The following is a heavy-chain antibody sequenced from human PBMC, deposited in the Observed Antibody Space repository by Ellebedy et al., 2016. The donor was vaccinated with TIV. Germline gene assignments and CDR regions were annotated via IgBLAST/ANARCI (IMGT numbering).Heavy chain of an antibody. V-gene: IGHV3-53*01. CDR3: ARDRHCVGGRCYSV. CDR1: GFTVNNNY. J-gene: IGHJ4*02. Sequence: PGGSLRLSCAASGFTVNNNYMRWFRQAPGKGLEWVSLIYCDGDRYYADSVKGRFTISRDNSNNTVYLQMNSLRVEDTAVYYCARDRHCVGGRCYSVWGQGTLVTVSS. D-gene: IGHD2-15*01. CDR2: IYCDGDR.